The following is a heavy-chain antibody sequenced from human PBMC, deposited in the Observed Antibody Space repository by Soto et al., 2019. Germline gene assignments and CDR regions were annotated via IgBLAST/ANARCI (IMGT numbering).Heavy chain of an antibody. CDR1: GFTFSSYE. CDR3: ARMFRYYDSAIES. Sequence: GGSLRLSCEVSGFTFSSYEMNWVRQAPGKGLEWVSHISSTGSTVYYADSVKGRFTISRDNAKNSLYLQMNSLRAEDTAVYYCARMFRYYDSAIESWGQGSLVTVSS. V-gene: IGHV3-48*03. J-gene: IGHJ5*02. CDR2: ISSTGSTV. D-gene: IGHD3-22*01.